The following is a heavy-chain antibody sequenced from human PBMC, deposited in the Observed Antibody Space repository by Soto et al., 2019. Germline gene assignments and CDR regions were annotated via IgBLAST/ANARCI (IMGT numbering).Heavy chain of an antibody. CDR1: GGSFSNYI. J-gene: IGHJ4*02. V-gene: IGHV1-69*01. D-gene: IGHD6-19*01. CDR2: TIPMFATA. CDR3: ARGLFGPQWLVVFDT. Sequence: QVHLLQSGAEVKKPGSSVKVSCKASGGSFSNYIFAWVRQAPGQGLEWMGGTIPMFATAQYAQKLQGRVTLTADESTSTVYMDLTSLTSDDTAVYYCARGLFGPQWLVVFDTWGQGTLFTVSS.